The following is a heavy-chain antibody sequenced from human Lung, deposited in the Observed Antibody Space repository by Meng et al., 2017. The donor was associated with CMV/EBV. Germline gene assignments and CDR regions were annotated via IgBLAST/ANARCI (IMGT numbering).Heavy chain of an antibody. Sequence: GEXXKISCAASGFTLSSYWMQWVRQVPGKGLVWVARINSDGSGTRYAESVKGRFTISRDNTMRTLSLQMNNLRAEDAAVYYCVRASSVVKPATSYYFDYWXQGTLVTVSS. J-gene: IGHJ4*02. D-gene: IGHD2-15*01. CDR2: INSDGSGT. CDR3: VRASSVVKPATSYYFDY. CDR1: GFTLSSYW. V-gene: IGHV3-74*01.